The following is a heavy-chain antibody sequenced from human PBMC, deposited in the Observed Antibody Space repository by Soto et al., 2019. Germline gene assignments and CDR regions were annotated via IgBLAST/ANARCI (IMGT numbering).Heavy chain of an antibody. CDR2: INHSGST. D-gene: IGHD3-10*01. J-gene: IGHJ4*02. CDR3: ARPAGLGYFDY. V-gene: IGHV4-34*01. CDR1: GGSFSGYY. Sequence: PSETLSLTCAVYGGSFSGYYWSWIRQPPGKGLEWIGEINHSGSTNYNPSLKSRVTISVDTSKNQFSLKLSSVTAADTAVYYCARPAGLGYFDYWGQGTLVTVSS.